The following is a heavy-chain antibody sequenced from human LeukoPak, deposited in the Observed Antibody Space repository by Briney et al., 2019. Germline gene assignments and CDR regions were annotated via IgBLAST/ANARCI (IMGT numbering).Heavy chain of an antibody. J-gene: IGHJ5*02. CDR3: AKDRGFDP. V-gene: IGHV3-30-3*01. Sequence: GGSLRLSCAASGFTFSTYGFFWIRQAPGKGLEWVTFIPHDGSFKSYADSVKGRFTISRDNSKNTLYLQTNSLRAEDTAVYYCAKDRGFDPWGQGTLVTVSS. CDR1: GFTFSTYG. CDR2: IPHDGSFK.